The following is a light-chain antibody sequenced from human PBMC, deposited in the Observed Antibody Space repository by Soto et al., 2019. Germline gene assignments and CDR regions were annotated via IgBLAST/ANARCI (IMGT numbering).Light chain of an antibody. Sequence: SSELTQPPSVSVAPGQTAKIICGGNNIGSTSVHWYQQKPGQAPVLVIYYDSDRPSGIPERFSGSNSGNTATLSISRVEAGDEADYYCQVWDTNSDQGVFGGGTKLTVL. CDR3: QVWDTNSDQGV. V-gene: IGLV3-21*04. CDR2: YDS. J-gene: IGLJ3*02. CDR1: NIGSTS.